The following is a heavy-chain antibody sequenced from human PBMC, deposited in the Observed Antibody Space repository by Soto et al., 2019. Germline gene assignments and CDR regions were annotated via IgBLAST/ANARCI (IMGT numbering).Heavy chain of an antibody. V-gene: IGHV3-15*07. Sequence: EVQLVESGGGLVESGGSLRLSCAASGFTFTNAWMNWVRQAPGKGLEWVGRIKSKTDGGTTDYAAPVKGRFTISRDDSKNTLYLQMSSLKTEDAAVYYCATRPADNWNYLPYFDYWGQGTLVTVSS. CDR2: IKSKTDGGTT. CDR3: ATRPADNWNYLPYFDY. J-gene: IGHJ4*02. D-gene: IGHD1-7*01. CDR1: GFTFTNAW.